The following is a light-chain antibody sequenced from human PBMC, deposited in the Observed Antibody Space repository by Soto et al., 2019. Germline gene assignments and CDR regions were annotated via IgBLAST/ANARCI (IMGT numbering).Light chain of an antibody. CDR3: QHYNSYSEA. Sequence: DIQLTPSPSTLSSFLLDIVTITCRASQTISSWLAWYQQKPGKAPKLLIYKASTLKSGVPSRFSGSGSGTEFTLTISSLQPDDFATYYCQHYNSYSEAFGQGTKVDIK. CDR2: KAS. J-gene: IGKJ1*01. V-gene: IGKV1-5*03. CDR1: QTISSW.